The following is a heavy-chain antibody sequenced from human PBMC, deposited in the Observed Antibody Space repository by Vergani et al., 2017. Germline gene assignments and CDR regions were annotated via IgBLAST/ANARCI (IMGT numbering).Heavy chain of an antibody. CDR1: GGSFSGYY. J-gene: IGHJ4*02. D-gene: IGHD2-8*01. V-gene: IGHV4-59*01. Sequence: QVQLQESGPGLVKPSETLSLTCAVYGGSFSGYYWSWIRQPPGKGLEWIGYIYYSGSTNYNPSLKSRVTISVDTSKNQFSLKLSSVTAADTAVYYCARGRAVWDYWGQGTLVTVSS. CDR3: ARGRAVWDY. CDR2: IYYSGST.